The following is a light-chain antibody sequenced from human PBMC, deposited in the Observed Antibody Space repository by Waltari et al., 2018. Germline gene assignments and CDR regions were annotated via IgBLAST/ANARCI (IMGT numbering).Light chain of an antibody. V-gene: IGLV2-23*02. CDR2: AVS. CDR3: CSYAGSTTRWV. CDR1: SSDVGSYTL. J-gene: IGLJ3*02. Sequence: QSALTQPASVSGSPGQSITISCTGTSSDVGSYTLVPWYQQHPGKAPNLIIYAVSKRPSGASARFSGSKSGNTASLTISGLQAEDEADYYCCSYAGSTTRWVFGGGTKLTVL.